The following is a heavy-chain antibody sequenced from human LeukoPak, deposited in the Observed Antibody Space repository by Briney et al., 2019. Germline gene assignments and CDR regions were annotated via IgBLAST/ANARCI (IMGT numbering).Heavy chain of an antibody. CDR2: IYYSGST. V-gene: IGHV4-39*07. J-gene: IGHJ3*02. CDR3: ARSDYYGSGSGAFDI. Sequence: SETLSLTCTVSGGSISSSSYYWGWIRQPPGKGLEWIGSIYYSGSTYCNPSLKSRVTISVDTSKNQFSLKLSSVTAADTAVYYCARSDYYGSGSGAFDIWGQGTMVTVSS. CDR1: GGSISSSSYY. D-gene: IGHD3-10*01.